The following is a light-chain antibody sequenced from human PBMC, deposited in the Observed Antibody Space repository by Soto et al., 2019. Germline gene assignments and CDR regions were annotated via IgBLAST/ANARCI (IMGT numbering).Light chain of an antibody. CDR2: KIS. V-gene: IGKV2-24*01. CDR1: QSLVHSDGNTY. CDR3: MQATPFPKT. Sequence: DVVMTQTPLSSPVTLGQPASISCRSSQSLVHSDGNTYLSWFQQRPGQSPRLLIYKISNRFSGVPEKIRGSGARTDFSLKINRVEAEDVSVYYSMQATPFPKTVGQGTKDEIK. J-gene: IGKJ1*01.